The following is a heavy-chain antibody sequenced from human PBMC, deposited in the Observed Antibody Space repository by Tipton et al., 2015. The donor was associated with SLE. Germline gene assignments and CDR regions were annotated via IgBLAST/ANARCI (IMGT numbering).Heavy chain of an antibody. D-gene: IGHD3-22*01. J-gene: IGHJ5*02. CDR2: ISAYNGNT. Sequence: QLVQSGAEVKKPGALVKVSCKASGYTFTSYGISWVRQAPGQGLEWMGWISAYNGNTNYAQKLQGRVTMTTDTSTSTAYMELRSLRSEDTAVYYCATDAKEMHDSSDNWFDPWGQGTLVTVSS. V-gene: IGHV1-18*04. CDR1: GYTFTSYG. CDR3: ATDAKEMHDSSDNWFDP.